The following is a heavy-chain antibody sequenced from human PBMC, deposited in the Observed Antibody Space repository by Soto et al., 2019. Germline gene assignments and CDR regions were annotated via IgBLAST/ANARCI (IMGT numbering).Heavy chain of an antibody. CDR2: ISSGGNFI. V-gene: IGHV3-21*06. CDR3: ARTIIAFGEVIDHHWSEP. D-gene: IGHD3-16*02. J-gene: IGHJ5*02. Sequence: PVGSLRLSCVFSVFTFSDYCMNCVRHSPGRWLEWVASISSGGNFIYYADSVRGRFTISRDNAENSLYLQMNSLGVEDTATYYCARTIIAFGEVIDHHWSEPLGQGTQVNVSS. CDR1: VFTFSDYC.